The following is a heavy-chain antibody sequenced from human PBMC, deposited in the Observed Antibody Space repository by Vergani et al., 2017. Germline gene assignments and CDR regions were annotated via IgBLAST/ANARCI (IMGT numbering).Heavy chain of an antibody. D-gene: IGHD2-2*01. Sequence: QVQLVETGGGVVQPGGSLRLYCAPSGFSFNTYGAHWVRQAPGKGLEWVAFIGYDGRIKYNVDSVKGRFTISRDTSKKTLSLQMRSLRADDTAVYYCARGVVVVPAARTTSHWFDPWGQGTLVTVSS. J-gene: IGHJ5*02. V-gene: IGHV3-30*02. CDR3: ARGVVVVPAARTTSHWFDP. CDR1: GFSFNTYG. CDR2: IGYDGRIK.